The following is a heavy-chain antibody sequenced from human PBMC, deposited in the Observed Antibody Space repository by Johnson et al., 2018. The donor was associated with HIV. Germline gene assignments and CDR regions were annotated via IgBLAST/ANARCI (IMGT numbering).Heavy chain of an antibody. V-gene: IGHV3-23*04. Sequence: VQLVESGGGVVQPGGSLRLSCAASGFSFSSYGMHWVRQAPGKGLEWVSAISGSGGSTYYADSVKGRFTISRDNSKNTLYLQMNSLRAEDTAVYYCATQVDTVMRIGSNAFDIWGQGTMVTVSS. CDR3: ATQVDTVMRIGSNAFDI. CDR2: ISGSGGST. CDR1: GFSFSSYG. J-gene: IGHJ3*02. D-gene: IGHD5-18*01.